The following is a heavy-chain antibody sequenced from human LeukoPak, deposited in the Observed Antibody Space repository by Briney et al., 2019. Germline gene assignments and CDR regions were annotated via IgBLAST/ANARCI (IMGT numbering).Heavy chain of an antibody. Sequence: GGSLRLSCAASGFTFSSYAMHWVRQAPGKGLEWVAVISYDGSNKYYADSVKGRFTISRDNSKNTLYLQMNSLRAEDTAVYYCARDHDGGSLRCFDWLSPQNGFDPWGQGTLVTVSS. CDR3: ARDHDGGSLRCFDWLSPQNGFDP. CDR2: ISYDGSNK. CDR1: GFTFSSYA. J-gene: IGHJ5*02. D-gene: IGHD3-9*01. V-gene: IGHV3-30*04.